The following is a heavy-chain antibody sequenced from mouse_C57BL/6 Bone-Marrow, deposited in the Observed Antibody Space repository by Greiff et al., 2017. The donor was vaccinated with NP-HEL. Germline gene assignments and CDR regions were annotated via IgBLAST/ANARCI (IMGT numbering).Heavy chain of an antibody. CDR3: ARRRGYYGQAWFAY. D-gene: IGHD2-1*01. CDR2: IYPRSGNT. Sequence: QVQLQQSGAELARPGASVKLSCKASGYTFTSYGISWVKQRPGQGLEWIGEIYPRSGNTYYNEKFKGKATLTADKSSSTAYMELRSLTSEDSAVYFCARRRGYYGQAWFAYWGQGTLVTVSA. V-gene: IGHV1-81*01. J-gene: IGHJ3*01. CDR1: GYTFTSYG.